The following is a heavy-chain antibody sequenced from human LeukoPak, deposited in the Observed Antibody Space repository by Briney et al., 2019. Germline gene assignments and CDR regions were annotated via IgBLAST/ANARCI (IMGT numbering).Heavy chain of an antibody. CDR3: ARGVIIRGRLDP. CDR2: IKQDGSEK. CDR1: GFIFSNYW. Sequence: GGSLRLSCAASGFIFSNYWMSWVRQAPGKGLEWVANIKQDGSEKYYVDSVKGRFTISRDNAKNSLYPQMSSLRAEDTAVYYCARGVIIRGRLDPWGQGTLVTVSS. V-gene: IGHV3-7*01. D-gene: IGHD3-16*02. J-gene: IGHJ5*02.